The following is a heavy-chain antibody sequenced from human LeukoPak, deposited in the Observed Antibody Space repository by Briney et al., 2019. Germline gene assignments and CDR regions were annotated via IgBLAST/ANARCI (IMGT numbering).Heavy chain of an antibody. CDR2: INSDGSST. CDR3: AKAADWLAADYIDY. CDR1: GFTFSNYW. Sequence: GGSLRLSCAASGFTFSNYWMNWVRQGPGKGLVWVSRINSDGSSTSYGDSVKGRFTISRDNSKNTLDLQMSSLRVEDTAVYYCAKAADWLAADYIDYWGQGTLVTVSS. J-gene: IGHJ4*02. V-gene: IGHV3-74*01. D-gene: IGHD3-9*01.